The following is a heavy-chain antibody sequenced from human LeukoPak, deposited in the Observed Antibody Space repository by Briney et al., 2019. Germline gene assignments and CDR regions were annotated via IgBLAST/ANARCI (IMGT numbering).Heavy chain of an antibody. D-gene: IGHD2-2*01. CDR2: INDVSGDI. CDR1: EFTFSLYA. CDR3: ARDTFQPGLIDY. Sequence: PGGSLRLSCAASEFTFSLYAMNWVRQAPGKGLEWVSYINDVSGDIHYADSVKGRFTIFRDNAKNTLYLQMNSLRAEDTAVYYCARDTFQPGLIDYWGQGTLVTVSS. V-gene: IGHV3-21*05. J-gene: IGHJ4*02.